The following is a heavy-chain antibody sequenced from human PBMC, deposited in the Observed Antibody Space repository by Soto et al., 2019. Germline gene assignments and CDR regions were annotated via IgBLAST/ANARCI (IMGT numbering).Heavy chain of an antibody. D-gene: IGHD6-13*01. CDR2: ISSSSSQI. CDR1: GFTFSSYS. CDR3: EAGVAAGAENAFDI. Sequence: EVQLVESGGGLARPGGSLRLSGAASGFTFSSYSMNYVRQPRGKGLEWVSSISSSSSQIYYADPGKGRFTTSRDNAKNSQYLQMNSLRAEDTAVYYCEAGVAAGAENAFDIWGQGTMVTVSS. V-gene: IGHV3-21*01. J-gene: IGHJ3*02.